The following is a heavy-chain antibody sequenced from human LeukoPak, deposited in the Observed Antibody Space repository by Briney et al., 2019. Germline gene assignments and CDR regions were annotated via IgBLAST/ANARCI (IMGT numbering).Heavy chain of an antibody. Sequence: GVSLRLSCAASGFTFRSYSMNWVRQAPGKGLEWVSSISGSGNYIYYADSVKGRFTISRDNAKNSLYLQMNSLRAEDTAVYYCASSYRITIFPPGEYWGQGTLVTVSS. D-gene: IGHD3-3*01. CDR2: ISGSGNYI. V-gene: IGHV3-21*01. CDR3: ASSYRITIFPPGEY. CDR1: GFTFRSYS. J-gene: IGHJ4*02.